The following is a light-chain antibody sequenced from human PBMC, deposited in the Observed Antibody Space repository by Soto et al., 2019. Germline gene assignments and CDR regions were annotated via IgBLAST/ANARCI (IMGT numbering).Light chain of an antibody. J-gene: IGLJ2*01. CDR3: KTWDSSLSAVV. CDR2: DNN. Sequence: QSVLTQPPSVSAAPGQKVTLSCSGSSSNIGNNYVSWYQQLPGTAPKLLIYDNNKRPSGIPDRFSGSKSGTSATLGITGLQTGDEADYYCKTWDSSLSAVVFGGGTKVTVL. V-gene: IGLV1-51*01. CDR1: SSNIGNNY.